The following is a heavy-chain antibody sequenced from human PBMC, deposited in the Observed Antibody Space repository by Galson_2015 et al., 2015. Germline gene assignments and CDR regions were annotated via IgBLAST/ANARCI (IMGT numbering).Heavy chain of an antibody. V-gene: IGHV3-15*01. D-gene: IGHD4-17*01. CDR2: IKSKTDGGTT. J-gene: IGHJ4*02. CDR1: GFTFSNAW. CDR3: TTCDEVTSFDY. Sequence: SLRLSCAASGFTFSNAWMSWVRQAPGKGLEWVGRIKSKTDGGTTDYAAPVKGRFTISRDDSKNTLYLQMNSLKTEDTAVYYCTTCDEVTSFDYWGQGTLVTVSS.